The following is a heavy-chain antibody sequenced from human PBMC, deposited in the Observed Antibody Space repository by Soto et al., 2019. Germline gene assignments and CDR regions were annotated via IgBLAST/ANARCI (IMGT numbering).Heavy chain of an antibody. CDR2: INPNSGGT. Sequence: QVQLVQSGAEVKKPGASVKVSCKASGYTFTGYYMHWVRQAPGQGLEWMGWINPNSGGTNYAQKFQGWVTMTRDTCIXXAYMELSRLRSDDTAVYYCARDKVYDSSGDYGMDVWGQGTTVTVSS. CDR1: GYTFTGYY. V-gene: IGHV1-2*04. CDR3: ARDKVYDSSGDYGMDV. J-gene: IGHJ6*02. D-gene: IGHD3-22*01.